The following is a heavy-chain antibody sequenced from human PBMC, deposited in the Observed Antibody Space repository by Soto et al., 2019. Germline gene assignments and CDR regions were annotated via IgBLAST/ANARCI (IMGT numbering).Heavy chain of an antibody. CDR3: ARDTKEIVVVVAATRDAFDI. V-gene: IGHV1-18*01. CDR2: ISAYNGNT. CDR1: GYTFTSYG. D-gene: IGHD2-15*01. Sequence: ASVKVSCKASGYTFTSYGISWVRQAPGQGLEWMGWISAYNGNTNYAQKLQGRVTMTTDTSTSTAYMELRSLRSDDTAVYYCARDTKEIVVVVAATRDAFDIWGQGTMVTVSS. J-gene: IGHJ3*02.